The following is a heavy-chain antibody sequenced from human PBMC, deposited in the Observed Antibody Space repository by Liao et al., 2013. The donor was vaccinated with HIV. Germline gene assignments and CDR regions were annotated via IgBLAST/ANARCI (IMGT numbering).Heavy chain of an antibody. CDR3: ARVRIAAYCGGDCYSNWFDP. J-gene: IGHJ5*02. D-gene: IGHD2-21*01. V-gene: IGHV4-61*02. CDR2: IYTSGST. Sequence: QVQLQESGPGLVKPSQTLSLTCTVSGGSISSGSYYWSWIRQPAGKGLEWIGRIYTSGSTNYNPSLKSRVTISVDTSKNQFSLKLSSVTAADTAVYYCARVRIAAYCGGDCYSNWFDPWGQGTLVTVSS. CDR1: GGSISSGSYY.